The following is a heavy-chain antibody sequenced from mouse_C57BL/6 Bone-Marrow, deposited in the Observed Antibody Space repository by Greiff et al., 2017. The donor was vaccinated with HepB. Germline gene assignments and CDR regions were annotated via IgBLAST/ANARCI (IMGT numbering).Heavy chain of an antibody. Sequence: DVMLVESGGGLVKPGGSLKLSCAASGFTFSSYAMSWVRQTPEKRLEWVATISDGGSYTYYPDNVKGRFTISRDNAKNNLYLQMSHLKSEDTAMYYCARDLGIYGPYSNLFDYWGQGTTLTVSS. J-gene: IGHJ2*01. CDR2: ISDGGSYT. V-gene: IGHV5-4*01. CDR1: GFTFSSYA. CDR3: ARDLGIYGPYSNLFDY. D-gene: IGHD2-5*01.